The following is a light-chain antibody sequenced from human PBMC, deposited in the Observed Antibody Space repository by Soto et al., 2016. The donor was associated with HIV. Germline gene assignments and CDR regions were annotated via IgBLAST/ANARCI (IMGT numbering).Light chain of an antibody. J-gene: IGKJ1*01. V-gene: IGKV1-17*01. CDR1: QGIGND. CDR3: LQHNTYPRT. CDR2: APS. Sequence: DIQMTQSPSSLSASVGDRVTITCRASQGIGNDLGWYQQKPGKAPKRLMYAPSTLQSGVPSRFSGSGSGTEFTLTISSLQPEDFATYYCLQHNTYPRTFGQGTEGG.